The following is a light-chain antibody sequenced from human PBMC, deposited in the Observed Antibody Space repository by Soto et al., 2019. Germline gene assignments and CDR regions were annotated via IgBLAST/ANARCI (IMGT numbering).Light chain of an antibody. CDR3: SSYTTSGALV. Sequence: QSVVTQPASVSGSPGQSITISCTGTSSDVGGYNYVSWYQQHPDKAPKLLIFDVRSRPSGISNRFSGSKSGNTASLTISGLQAADGADYYFSSYTTSGALVFGGGTKLNVL. J-gene: IGLJ3*02. CDR2: DVR. CDR1: SSDVGGYNY. V-gene: IGLV2-14*03.